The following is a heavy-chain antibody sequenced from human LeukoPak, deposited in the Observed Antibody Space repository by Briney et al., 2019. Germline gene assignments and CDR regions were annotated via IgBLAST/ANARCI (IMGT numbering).Heavy chain of an antibody. Sequence: GGSLRLSCAASGFTFEDYAMHWVRQAPGKGLEWVAVISYDGSNKYYADSVKGRFTISRDNSKSTLYLQMNSLRVEDTAVYYCAREKDSGLLWFGESFDYWGQGTLVTVSS. CDR3: AREKDSGLLWFGESFDY. D-gene: IGHD3-10*01. CDR2: ISYDGSNK. J-gene: IGHJ4*02. CDR1: GFTFEDYA. V-gene: IGHV3-30-3*01.